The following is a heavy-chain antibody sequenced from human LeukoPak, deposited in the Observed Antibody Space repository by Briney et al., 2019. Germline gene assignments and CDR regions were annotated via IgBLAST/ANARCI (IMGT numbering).Heavy chain of an antibody. CDR3: AIGDITGDYFDH. J-gene: IGHJ4*02. Sequence: ASVKVSCKASGYTFIRYYMHWVRQAPGQGLEWMGWINPNSGGTNYAQKFQGRVTMTRDTSISTAYMELSRLRSDDTAVYYCAIGDITGDYFDHWGQGTLVTVSS. CDR1: GYTFIRYY. V-gene: IGHV1-2*02. D-gene: IGHD1-26*01. CDR2: INPNSGGT.